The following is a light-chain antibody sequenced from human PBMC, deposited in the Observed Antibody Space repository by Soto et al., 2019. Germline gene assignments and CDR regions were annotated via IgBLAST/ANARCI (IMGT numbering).Light chain of an antibody. CDR2: DDS. CDR3: QVWDRIRDLVI. CDR1: NIGNKS. J-gene: IGLJ2*01. Sequence: SYELTQPVSMSVAPGQTARITCGGNNIGNKSVHWYQQKPGQAPVLVVYDDSDRPSGIPDRFSGSNSGSPATLTISRVEAGDEGDYYCQVWDRIRDLVIFGGGTKVTVL. V-gene: IGLV3-21*02.